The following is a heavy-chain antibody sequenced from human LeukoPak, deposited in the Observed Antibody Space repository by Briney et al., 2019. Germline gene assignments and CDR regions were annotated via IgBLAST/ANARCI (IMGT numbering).Heavy chain of an antibody. Sequence: SETLSLTCTVSGGSISSYYWSWIRQPAGKGLEWIGRIYTSGSTNYNPSLKSRVTMSVDTSKNQFSLKLSSMTAADTAVYYCARGGSYPTSNDYWGQGTLVTVSS. CDR2: IYTSGST. CDR3: ARGGSYPTSNDY. V-gene: IGHV4-4*07. D-gene: IGHD1-26*01. J-gene: IGHJ4*02. CDR1: GGSISSYY.